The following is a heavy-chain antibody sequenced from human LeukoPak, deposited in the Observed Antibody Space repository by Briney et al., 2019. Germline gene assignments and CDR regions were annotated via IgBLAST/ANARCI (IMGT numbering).Heavy chain of an antibody. CDR1: GFTFSSYG. V-gene: IGHV3-23*01. CDR3: AKGGYSSGWRSYFDY. D-gene: IGHD6-19*01. J-gene: IGHJ4*02. CDR2: ISATGGST. Sequence: GGSLRLSCAASGFTFSSYGITWVRQAPGKGLEWVSTISATGGSTYYADSVKGRFTISRDNSKDTLYLQMNSLRAEDTAVYYCAKGGYSSGWRSYFDYWGQGALVTVSS.